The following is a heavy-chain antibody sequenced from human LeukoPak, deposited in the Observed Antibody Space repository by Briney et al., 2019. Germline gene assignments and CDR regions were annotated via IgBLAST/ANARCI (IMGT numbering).Heavy chain of an antibody. CDR2: IWYDGSNK. D-gene: IGHD3-10*01. Sequence: PGGSLRLSCAASGFTFSSYGMYWVRQAPGKGLEWVAVIWYDGSNKYYADSVKGRFTISRDNSKNTLYLQMNSLRAEDTAVYYCARDTVEVTRGVVNNWFDPWGQGTLVTVSS. CDR3: ARDTVEVTRGVVNNWFDP. CDR1: GFTFSSYG. V-gene: IGHV3-33*01. J-gene: IGHJ5*02.